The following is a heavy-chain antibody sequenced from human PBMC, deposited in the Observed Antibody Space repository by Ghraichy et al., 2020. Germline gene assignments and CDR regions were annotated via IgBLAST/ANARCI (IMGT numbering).Heavy chain of an antibody. CDR2: ISYDGSNK. Sequence: GGSLRLSCAASGFTFSSYGMHWVRQAPGKGLEWVAVISYDGSNKYYADSVKGRFTISRDNSKNTLYLQMNSLRAEDTAVYYCAKDPPRGDYDFWSGYYPTYYYYGMDVWGQGTTVTVSS. CDR1: GFTFSSYG. V-gene: IGHV3-30*18. D-gene: IGHD3-3*01. J-gene: IGHJ6*02. CDR3: AKDPPRGDYDFWSGYYPTYYYYGMDV.